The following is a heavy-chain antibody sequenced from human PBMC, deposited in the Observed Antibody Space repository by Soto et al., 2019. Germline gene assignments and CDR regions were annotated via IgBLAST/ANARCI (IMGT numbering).Heavy chain of an antibody. CDR1: GGSISSSSYY. D-gene: IGHD3-10*01. CDR2: IYYSGST. V-gene: IGHV4-39*01. CDR3: ARSYYYGSGSGWFDP. J-gene: IGHJ5*02. Sequence: PSETLSLTCTVSGGSISSSSYYWGWIRQPPGKGLEWIGSIYYSGSTYYNPSLKSRVTISVDTSKNQFSLKLSSVTAADTAVYYCARSYYYGSGSGWFDPWGQGTLVTVSS.